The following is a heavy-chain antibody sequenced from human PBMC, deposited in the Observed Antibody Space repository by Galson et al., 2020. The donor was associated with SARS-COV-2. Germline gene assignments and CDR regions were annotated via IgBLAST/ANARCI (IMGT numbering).Heavy chain of an antibody. D-gene: IGHD3-3*01. V-gene: IGHV4-39*01. CDR3: ARQYFDFWSDNYYYMDV. CDR2: IYYSGST. CDR1: GDSISSSNFY. J-gene: IGHJ6*03. Sequence: SETLSLTCTVSGDSISSSNFYWGWIRQPPGKGLEWIGSIYYSGSTNYKPSLKSRVTISEDTSKNQFSLKLSSVTAADTAVYYCARQYFDFWSDNYYYMDVWGKGTTVTVSS.